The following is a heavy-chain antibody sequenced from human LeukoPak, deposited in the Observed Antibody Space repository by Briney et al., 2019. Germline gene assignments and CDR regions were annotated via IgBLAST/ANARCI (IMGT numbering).Heavy chain of an antibody. D-gene: IGHD4-17*01. CDR1: GFSFISYG. CDR2: ISDDGRNK. CDR3: AKRPSDYGDYVTYFDY. Sequence: GGSLRLSCAASGFSFISYGMHWVGQAPGKGLEWVGVISDDGRNKKYADSVKGRFTISRDNSKDTPYLQMNSLRDEDTAVYYCAKRPSDYGDYVTYFDYWGQGTLVTVSS. V-gene: IGHV3-30*18. J-gene: IGHJ4*02.